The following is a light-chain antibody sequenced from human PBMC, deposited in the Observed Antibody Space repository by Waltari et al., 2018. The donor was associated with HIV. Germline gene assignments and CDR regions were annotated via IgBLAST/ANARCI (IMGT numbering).Light chain of an antibody. CDR2: AAS. CDR1: QGISNS. CDR3: QQLKSYPLT. J-gene: IGKJ3*01. Sequence: DIQLTQSPSFLSASVGDRVTITCRASQGISNSLAWYQQKPGKAPNLLIYAASTLHSGVPSRFSGSGSGTEFSLTISSLRPEDFATYYCQQLKSYPLTFGPGTEVDIK. V-gene: IGKV1-9*01.